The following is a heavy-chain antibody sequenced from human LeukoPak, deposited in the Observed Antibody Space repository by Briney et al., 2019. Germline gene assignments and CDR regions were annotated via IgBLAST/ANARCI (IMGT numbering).Heavy chain of an antibody. CDR1: GGSFSGYY. CDR2: INHSGST. D-gene: IGHD3-16*02. Sequence: EASKTLSLTCAVYGGSFSGYYWSWIRQPPGKGLEWIGEINHSGSTNYNPSLKSRVTISVDTSKNQFSLKLSSVTAADTAVYYCASYVWGSYRYGVDYWGQGTLVTVSS. V-gene: IGHV4-34*01. J-gene: IGHJ4*02. CDR3: ASYVWGSYRYGVDY.